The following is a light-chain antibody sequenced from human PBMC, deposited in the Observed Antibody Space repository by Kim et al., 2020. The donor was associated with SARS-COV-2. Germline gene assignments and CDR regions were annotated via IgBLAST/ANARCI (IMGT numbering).Light chain of an antibody. V-gene: IGLV2-14*03. Sequence: HSITISCTGTSSDVGGYNYVSWYQQHPGKAPKLMIYDVSNRPSGVSNRFSGSKSGNTASLTISGLQAEDEADYYCSSYTSSSTRRVFGGGTQLTVL. CDR3: SSYTSSSTRRV. J-gene: IGLJ2*01. CDR1: SSDVGGYNY. CDR2: DVS.